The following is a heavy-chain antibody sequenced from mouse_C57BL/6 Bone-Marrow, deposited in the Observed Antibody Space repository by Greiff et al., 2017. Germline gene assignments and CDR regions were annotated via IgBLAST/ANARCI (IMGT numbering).Heavy chain of an antibody. Sequence: QVRLQQPGAELVMPGASVKLSCKASGYTFTSYWMHWVKQRPGQGLEWIGEIDPSDSYTNYNQKFKGKSTLTVDKSSSTAYMQLSSLTSEDSAVYYCAIYYGYDEPSYWGQGTLVTVSA. CDR2: IDPSDSYT. V-gene: IGHV1-69*01. CDR3: AIYYGYDEPSY. D-gene: IGHD2-2*01. J-gene: IGHJ3*01. CDR1: GYTFTSYW.